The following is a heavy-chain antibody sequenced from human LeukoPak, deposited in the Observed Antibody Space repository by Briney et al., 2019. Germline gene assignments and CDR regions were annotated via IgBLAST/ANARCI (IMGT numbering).Heavy chain of an antibody. Sequence: ASVKVSCKASGGTFSSYAISWVRQAPGQGLEWMGRIIPILGIANYAQKFQGRVTITADKSTGTAYMELSSLRSEDTAVYYCTRTPLGSGSYKTLDYWGQGTLVTVSS. V-gene: IGHV1-69*04. D-gene: IGHD3-10*01. CDR1: GGTFSSYA. CDR3: TRTPLGSGSYKTLDY. CDR2: IIPILGIA. J-gene: IGHJ4*01.